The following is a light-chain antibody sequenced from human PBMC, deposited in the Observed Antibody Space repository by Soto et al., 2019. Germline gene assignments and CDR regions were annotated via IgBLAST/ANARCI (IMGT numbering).Light chain of an antibody. Sequence: IVLPQSPAPLSLSPGERAPLSCRASQSVSSYLAWYQQKPGQAPRLLIYDASNRATGIPARFSGSGSGTDFTLTISSLEPEDFAVYYCQQRSNWPPTFGGGTKVDIK. CDR3: QQRSNWPPT. CDR2: DAS. J-gene: IGKJ4*01. V-gene: IGKV3-11*01. CDR1: QSVSSY.